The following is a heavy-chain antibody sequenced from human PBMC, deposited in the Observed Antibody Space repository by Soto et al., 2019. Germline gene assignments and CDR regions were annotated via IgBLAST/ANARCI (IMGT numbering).Heavy chain of an antibody. CDR1: EDTFRNYA. Sequence: QVELVQSGAEVNKPGSSVKVSCQASEDTFRNYAISWVRQAPGQGLEWMGGIIPIFGTANSAQKFQGRVTITAYTSANTVYLELSSLRSEDTAVYYCASTKYDSTAYYCWYLGLWGRGTLVTVSS. J-gene: IGHJ2*01. D-gene: IGHD3-22*01. V-gene: IGHV1-69*06. CDR2: IIPIFGTA. CDR3: ASTKYDSTAYYCWYLGL.